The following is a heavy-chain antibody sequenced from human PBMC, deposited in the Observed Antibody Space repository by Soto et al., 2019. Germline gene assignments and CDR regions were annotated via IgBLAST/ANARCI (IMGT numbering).Heavy chain of an antibody. CDR3: ARVIGFGELTFYYYGMDV. CDR2: ISAYNGNT. V-gene: IGHV1-18*01. D-gene: IGHD3-10*01. CDR1: GYTFTSYG. Sequence: QVQLVQSGAEVKKPGASVKVSCKASGYTFTSYGISWVRQAPGQGIEWMGWISAYNGNTNYAKKLQGRVTMPTDTTTSTAYIELRSRGSDDTSVYYSARVIGFGELTFYYYGMDVWGQGTKVTVSS. J-gene: IGHJ6*02.